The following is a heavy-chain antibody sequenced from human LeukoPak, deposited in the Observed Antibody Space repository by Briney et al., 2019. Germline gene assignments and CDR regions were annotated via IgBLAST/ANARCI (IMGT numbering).Heavy chain of an antibody. CDR2: IKQDGSEK. V-gene: IGHV3-7*01. D-gene: IGHD2-15*01. CDR1: GFTFNDYW. CDR3: ARKGGYSSGYYY. J-gene: IGHJ4*02. Sequence: GGSLRLSCAASGFTFNDYWMTWVRQAPGKGQEWVANIKQDGSEKDYVDSVKGRFTISRDNAKNSLYLQMDSLRVEDTAVYYCARKGGYSSGYYYWGQGTLVTVSS.